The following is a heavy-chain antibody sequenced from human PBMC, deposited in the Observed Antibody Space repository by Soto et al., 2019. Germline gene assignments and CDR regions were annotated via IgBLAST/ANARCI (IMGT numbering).Heavy chain of an antibody. CDR1: GSTFSNYG. V-gene: IGHV3-33*01. Sequence: VQLVESGGGVVQPGTSLRLSCVASGSTFSNYGMHWVRQAPGKGPQWVAVIWYDGSNKSYGESVKGRFTISRDNSKNTLYLDINSLRADDTAVYYCARDGGSHGPSSFAPWGQGSLVIVSS. CDR3: ARDGGSHGPSSFAP. D-gene: IGHD3-16*01. CDR2: IWYDGSNK. J-gene: IGHJ5*02.